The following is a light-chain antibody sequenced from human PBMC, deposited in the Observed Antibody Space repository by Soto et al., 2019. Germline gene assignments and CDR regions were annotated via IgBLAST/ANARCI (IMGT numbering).Light chain of an antibody. V-gene: IGKV3-20*01. J-gene: IGKJ1*01. CDR1: QRVNSTY. CDR2: GAF. Sequence: EIVLTQSPGALSLSPGERATLSRRASQRVNSTYLAWYQQKPGQTPRLLIYGAFSRAAAIPDRFSGSGSGADFTLTISRLEPEDFAVYYCQQYSRSPRTFGQGTTVEIK. CDR3: QQYSRSPRT.